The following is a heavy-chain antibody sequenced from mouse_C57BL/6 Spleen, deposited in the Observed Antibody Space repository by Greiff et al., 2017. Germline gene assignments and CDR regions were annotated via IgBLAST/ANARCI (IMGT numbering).Heavy chain of an antibody. Sequence: DVQLVESGGGLVQPGGSLKLSCAASGFTFSDYGMHWVRQAPEPGLEWVAYISSGSSTTYYADTVKGRFTLSRPTAKNTLFRQMTSLRSEDTARYYFARKDFVDFDFWGTGTTVTVAS. CDR1: GFTFSDYG. CDR2: ISSGSSTT. CDR3: ARKDFVDFDF. V-gene: IGHV5-17*01. J-gene: IGHJ1*03.